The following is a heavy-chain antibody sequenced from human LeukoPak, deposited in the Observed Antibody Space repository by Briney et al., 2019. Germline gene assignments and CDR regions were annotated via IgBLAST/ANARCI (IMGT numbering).Heavy chain of an antibody. V-gene: IGHV1-2*02. CDR2: INPNSGGT. Sequence: ASVKVSCKASGYTFTGYYMHWVRQAPGQGLEWMGWINPNSGGTNYAQKFQGRVTMTRDTSISTAYMELSRLGSDDTAVYFCARDRGYRDTERNWYFDIWGCGTLVAVSS. D-gene: IGHD5-12*01. J-gene: IGHJ2*01. CDR1: GYTFTGYY. CDR3: ARDRGYRDTERNWYFDI.